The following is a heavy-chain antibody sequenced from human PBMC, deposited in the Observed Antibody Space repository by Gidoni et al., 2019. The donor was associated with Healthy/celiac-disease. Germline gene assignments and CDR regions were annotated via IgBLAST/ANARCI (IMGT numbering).Heavy chain of an antibody. V-gene: IGHV4-39*01. CDR2: IYSRGST. CDR1: GGSISSSSSY. J-gene: IGHJ4*02. D-gene: IGHD2-8*01. Sequence: QLQLQESGPGLVKPPETLSLTCTVSGGSISSSSSYWGWIRQPPGKGLEWSGRIYSRGSTYYNPSLTSRVTISVDTSKTQFSLKLSSVTAADTAVYYCARLPLRNGVCYRCFAYWGQGTLVTVSS. CDR3: ARLPLRNGVCYRCFAY.